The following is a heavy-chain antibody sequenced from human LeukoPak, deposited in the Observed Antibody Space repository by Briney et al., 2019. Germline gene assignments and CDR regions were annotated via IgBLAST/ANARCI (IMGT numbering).Heavy chain of an antibody. V-gene: IGHV5-51*01. CDR1: GYGFTSYW. D-gene: IGHD3-10*01. Sequence: ESLKISCKGSGYGFTSYWIGWVRQMPGKGLEWMGIIYPDDSDTRYSPSFQGQVTISADKSISTAYLQLSSLNASDTAMYYCARGFGEFRFDYWGQGTLVTVSS. CDR2: IYPDDSDT. J-gene: IGHJ4*02. CDR3: ARGFGEFRFDY.